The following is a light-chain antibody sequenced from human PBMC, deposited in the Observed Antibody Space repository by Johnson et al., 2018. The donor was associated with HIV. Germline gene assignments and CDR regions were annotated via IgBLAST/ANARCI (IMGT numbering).Light chain of an antibody. J-gene: IGLJ1*01. V-gene: IGLV1-51*01. Sequence: QSMLTQPPSVSAAPVQKVTISCSGSSSNIGNNYVSWYQQLPGTAPKLLIYDNNKRPSGIPDRFSGSKSGTSATLGITGLQTGDEADYYCGTWDSSLNAYVFGAATKVAVL. CDR3: GTWDSSLNAYV. CDR2: DNN. CDR1: SSNIGNNY.